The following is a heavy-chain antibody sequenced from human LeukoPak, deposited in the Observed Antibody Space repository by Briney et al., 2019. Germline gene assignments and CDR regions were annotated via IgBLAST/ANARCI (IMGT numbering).Heavy chain of an antibody. CDR3: ARDGVPAAIGWFDP. D-gene: IGHD2-2*01. Sequence: GGSLRFSCAASGFTFSSYGMHWVRQAPGKGLEWGAVIWYDGSNKYYADSVKGRFTISRDNSKNTLYLQMNSLRAEDTAVYYCARDGVPAAIGWFDPWGQGTLVTVSS. V-gene: IGHV3-33*01. CDR1: GFTFSSYG. CDR2: IWYDGSNK. J-gene: IGHJ5*02.